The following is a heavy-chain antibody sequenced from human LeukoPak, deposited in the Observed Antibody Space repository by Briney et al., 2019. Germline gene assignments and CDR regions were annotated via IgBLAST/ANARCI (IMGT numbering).Heavy chain of an antibody. J-gene: IGHJ4*02. CDR1: GGSFSGYY. CDR3: ARGRYYDYVWGSYRFGY. D-gene: IGHD3-16*02. CDR2: INHSGRT. V-gene: IGHV4-34*01. Sequence: SETLSLTCAVYGGSFSGYYWSWIRQPPGKGLEWIGEINHSGRTNYNPSLKSRVTISVDTSKNQLSLKLSSVTAADTAVYYCARGRYYDYVWGSYRFGYWGQGTLVTVSS.